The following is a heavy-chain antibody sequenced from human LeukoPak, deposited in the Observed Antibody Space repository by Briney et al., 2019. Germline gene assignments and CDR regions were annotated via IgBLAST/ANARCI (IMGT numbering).Heavy chain of an antibody. D-gene: IGHD2-21*02. CDR3: ARDQVTAIEYFQH. J-gene: IGHJ1*01. V-gene: IGHV3-33*01. CDR1: GFMFSSYG. CDR2: IWYDGSII. Sequence: PGGSLRLSCAASGFMFSSYGMHWVRQAPGKGLEWVSFIWYDGSIIHYADSVKGRFTISRDNSKNMLFLRMNSLGVEDTAVYYCARDQVTAIEYFQHWGQGTLVTVSS.